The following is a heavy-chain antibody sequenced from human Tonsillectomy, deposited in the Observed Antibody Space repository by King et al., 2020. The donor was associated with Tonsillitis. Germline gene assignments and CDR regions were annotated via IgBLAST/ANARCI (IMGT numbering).Heavy chain of an antibody. J-gene: IGHJ5*02. Sequence: EVQLVESGGGLVKPGGSLRLSCAASGLTFSSYNKNWVRQAPGKGLEWVSSISSSSRYIYYADSVKGRFTISRDNAKNSLYLQRNSLRAEDTAVYYCARDRSPGSGDYGSGPWGQGTLVTVSS. CDR3: ARDRSPGSGDYGSGP. D-gene: IGHD4-17*01. CDR2: ISSSSRYI. CDR1: GLTFSSYN. V-gene: IGHV3-21*01.